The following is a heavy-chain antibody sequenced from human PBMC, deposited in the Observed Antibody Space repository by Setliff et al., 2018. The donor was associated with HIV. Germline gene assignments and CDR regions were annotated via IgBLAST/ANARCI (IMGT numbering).Heavy chain of an antibody. CDR1: GYTFTDYY. CDR2: INPKSGGT. Sequence: ASVKVSCKASGYTFTDYYMHWVRQAPGQGLEWMGWINPKSGGTNSALKFQGRVTMTRDTSISTAYMELSRLRSDDTAVYYCTSDPGDSVIRPAEFFHGWGQGTPVTVSS. J-gene: IGHJ1*01. CDR3: TSDPGDSVIRPAEFFHG. V-gene: IGHV1-2*02. D-gene: IGHD2-21*02.